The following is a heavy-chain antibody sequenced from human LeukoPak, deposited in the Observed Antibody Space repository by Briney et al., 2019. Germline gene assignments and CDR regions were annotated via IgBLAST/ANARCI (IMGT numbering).Heavy chain of an antibody. D-gene: IGHD4-17*01. CDR2: FDPEDGET. CDR1: GYTLTELS. J-gene: IGHJ6*02. V-gene: IGHV1-24*01. Sequence: ASVKVSCKVSGYTLTELSMHWVRQAPGKGLEWMGGFDPEDGETIYAQKFQGRVTMTEDTSTDTAYMELSSLRSEDTAVYYCARHFIYGDYKIHYYGMDVWGQGTTVTVSS. CDR3: ARHFIYGDYKIHYYGMDV.